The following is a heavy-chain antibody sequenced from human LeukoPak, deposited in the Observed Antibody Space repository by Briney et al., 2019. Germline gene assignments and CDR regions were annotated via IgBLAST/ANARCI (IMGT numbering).Heavy chain of an antibody. D-gene: IGHD1-26*01. V-gene: IGHV3-49*04. J-gene: IGHJ4*02. CDR2: IKSKAYGGRT. CDR3: IRVVSGSYFDY. CDR1: EFTFSSYN. Sequence: GGSLRLSCAASEFTFSSYNMNWVRQAPGKGLEWVGFIKSKAYGGRTEYAASVKGRFTISRDDSKSIAYLQMSSLKTEDTAVYYCIRVVSGSYFDYWGQGTLVTVSS.